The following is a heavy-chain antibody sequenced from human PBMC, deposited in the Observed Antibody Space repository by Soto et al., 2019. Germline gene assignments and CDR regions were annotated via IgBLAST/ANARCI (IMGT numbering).Heavy chain of an antibody. D-gene: IGHD3-16*02. CDR3: ARDLFHDYIWGSYRPTPPVH. J-gene: IGHJ4*02. CDR2: ISSSSSSI. Sequence: GGSLRLSCAASGFTFSSYSMNWVRQAPGKGLEWVSSISSSSSSIYYADSVKGRFTISRDNAKNSLYLQMNSLRAEDTAVYYCARDLFHDYIWGSYRPTPPVHWGQGTLVTVSS. CDR1: GFTFSSYS. V-gene: IGHV3-21*01.